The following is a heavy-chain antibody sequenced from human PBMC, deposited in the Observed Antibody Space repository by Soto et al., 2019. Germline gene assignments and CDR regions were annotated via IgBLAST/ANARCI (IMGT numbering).Heavy chain of an antibody. CDR1: GFTFSSYA. Sequence: GSLRLSCAAAGFTFSSYAMSWVRQAPGKGLEWVSGISGSGDSTYYADSVKGRFTISRDNSKNTLYLQMDSLRAEDTAVYYCAKHYRIFIVRGQADWFACWGHGTLVTVSS. D-gene: IGHD3-10*01. CDR3: AKHYRIFIVRGQADWFAC. V-gene: IGHV3-23*01. CDR2: ISGSGDST. J-gene: IGHJ5*01.